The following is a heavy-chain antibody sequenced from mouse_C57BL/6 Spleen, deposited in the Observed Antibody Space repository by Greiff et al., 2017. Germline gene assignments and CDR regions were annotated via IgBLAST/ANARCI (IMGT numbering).Heavy chain of an antibody. D-gene: IGHD2-5*01. J-gene: IGHJ2*01. V-gene: IGHV1-7*01. CDR1: GYTFTSYW. CDR2: INPSSGYT. Sequence: VQLQQSGAELAKPGASVKLSCKASGYTFTSYWMHWVKQRPGKGLEWIGYINPSSGYTTYNQKFKDKATLTADKSSSTAYMQLSSLTYEDSAVYYCARRGSNGGYYFDYWGQGTTLTVSS. CDR3: ARRGSNGGYYFDY.